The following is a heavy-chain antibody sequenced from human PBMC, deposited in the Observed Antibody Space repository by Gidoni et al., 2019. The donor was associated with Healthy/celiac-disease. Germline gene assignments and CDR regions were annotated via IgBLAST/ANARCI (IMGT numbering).Heavy chain of an antibody. CDR2: ISSSSSYI. D-gene: IGHD2-2*01. CDR1: GSTFSSHS. J-gene: IGHJ6*03. V-gene: IGHV3-21*01. CDR3: ARAGPRYCSSTSCRDYYMDV. Sequence: EVQLVESGGGLVKPGGSLRLPCAASGSTFSSHSMNWVRQAPGKGLEGVSSISSSSSYIYYADSVKGRFTISRDNAKNSLYLQMNSLRAEDTAVYYCARAGPRYCSSTSCRDYYMDVWGKGTTVTVSS.